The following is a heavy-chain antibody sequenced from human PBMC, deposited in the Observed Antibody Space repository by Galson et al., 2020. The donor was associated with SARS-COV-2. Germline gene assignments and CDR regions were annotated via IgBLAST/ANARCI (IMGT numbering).Heavy chain of an antibody. J-gene: IGHJ4*02. D-gene: IGHD3-3*01. CDR1: GFSVSSNF. V-gene: IGHV3-53*01. CDR3: VRDRESDDGFLETDN. Sequence: GESLKISCAASGFSVSSNFMTWVRQAPGKGLEWVSVIYSGGFGGTTYYADSVKGRFTISRDNSNNTIYLQMNTLRVDDTAVYYCVRDRESDDGFLETDNWGQGTLVTVSS. CDR2: IYSGGFGGTT.